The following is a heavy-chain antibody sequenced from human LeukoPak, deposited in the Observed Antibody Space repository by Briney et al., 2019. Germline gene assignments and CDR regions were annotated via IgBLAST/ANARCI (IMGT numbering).Heavy chain of an antibody. V-gene: IGHV4-39*02. J-gene: IGHJ5*02. D-gene: IGHD4-17*01. CDR2: IYHSGSP. Sequence: SETLSLTCTVSGDSIGSSTYYWGWIRQPPGKGLEWIGSIYHSGSPYYNSSLTSRVTISVDTSKNQFSLKLSSVTAADTAVYYCAKDYGDYSLAWGQGTLVTVSS. CDR1: GDSIGSSTYY. CDR3: AKDYGDYSLA.